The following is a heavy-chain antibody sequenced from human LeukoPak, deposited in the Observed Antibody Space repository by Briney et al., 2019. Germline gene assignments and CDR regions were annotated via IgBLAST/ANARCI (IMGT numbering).Heavy chain of an antibody. J-gene: IGHJ6*03. CDR3: ARAVARLEKSYYYYMDV. Sequence: GASVKVSCKASGYTFTSYGISWVRQAPGQGLEWMGWISAYNGNTNYAQKLQGRVTMTTDTSTSTAYMELRSLRSGDTAVYYCARAVARLEKSYYYYMDVWGKGTTVTVSS. V-gene: IGHV1-18*01. CDR2: ISAYNGNT. D-gene: IGHD3-16*01. CDR1: GYTFTSYG.